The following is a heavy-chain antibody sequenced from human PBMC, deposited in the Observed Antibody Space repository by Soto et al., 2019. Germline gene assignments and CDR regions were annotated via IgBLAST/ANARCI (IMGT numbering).Heavy chain of an antibody. CDR3: TTGAVEGV. CDR1: DFTISNAW. D-gene: IGHD2-15*01. J-gene: IGHJ6*02. V-gene: IGHV3-15*07. CDR2: IKTKTEGGAT. Sequence: EVQLVESGGGLVKPGGSLRLSCAASDFTISNAWMNWVRQAPGKGLEWVGRIKTKTEGGATDYAAPLKGRFTISRDDTKNTLFLLMNSLKTEDTAVYSCTTGAVEGVWGQGATVTVSS.